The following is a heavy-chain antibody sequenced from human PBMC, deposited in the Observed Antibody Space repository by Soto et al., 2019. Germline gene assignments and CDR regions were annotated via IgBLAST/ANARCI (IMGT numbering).Heavy chain of an antibody. Sequence: QVQVVQSGAEVKKPGASVKVSCKASGYTFITYAMHWVRQAPGQRLEWMGWINAGDGNTKYSQKFQGRVTITRDTSASTAYMELSSLRSEDTAVYYCARPVSGGSYLFDYWGQGTLVTVSS. CDR3: ARPVSGGSYLFDY. CDR2: INAGDGNT. CDR1: GYTFITYA. D-gene: IGHD1-26*01. V-gene: IGHV1-3*01. J-gene: IGHJ4*02.